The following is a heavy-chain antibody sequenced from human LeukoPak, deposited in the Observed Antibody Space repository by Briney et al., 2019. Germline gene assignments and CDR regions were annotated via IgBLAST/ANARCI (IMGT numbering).Heavy chain of an antibody. V-gene: IGHV3-23*01. CDR3: AKIGSIAAREGIDY. Sequence: GGSLRLSCAASGFTFSSYAMSWVRQAPGKGLEWVSAISGSGGSTYYADSVKGRYTISRDNSKNTLYLQMNSLRAEDTAVYYCAKIGSIAAREGIDYWGQGTLVTVSS. CDR1: GFTFSSYA. J-gene: IGHJ4*02. CDR2: ISGSGGST. D-gene: IGHD6-6*01.